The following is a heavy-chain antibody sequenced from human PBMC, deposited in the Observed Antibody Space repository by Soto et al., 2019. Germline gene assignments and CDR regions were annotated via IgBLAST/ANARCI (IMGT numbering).Heavy chain of an antibody. CDR1: GGTFSSYA. Sequence: ASVKVSCKASGGTFSSYAISWVRQAPGQGLEWMGGIIPIFGTANYAQKFQGRVTITADESTSTAYMELSSLRSEDTAVYYCARPIVATIPDYYYYGMDVWGQGTTVTVSS. CDR3: ARPIVATIPDYYYYGMDV. CDR2: IIPIFGTA. V-gene: IGHV1-69*13. D-gene: IGHD5-12*01. J-gene: IGHJ6*02.